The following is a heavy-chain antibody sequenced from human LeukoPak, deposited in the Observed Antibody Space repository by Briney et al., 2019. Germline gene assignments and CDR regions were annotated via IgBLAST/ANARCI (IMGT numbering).Heavy chain of an antibody. Sequence: GASVTVSCKASGYTFTDYYMHWVRQAPGQGFEWMGWINPNDGDTNYAQKFQGRVTMTRDTSISTAHMDVSRLRSDDTAVYYCARANFLYCSSSTCLFDYWGQGTLVTVSS. CDR1: GYTFTDYY. CDR2: INPNDGDT. V-gene: IGHV1-2*02. D-gene: IGHD2-2*01. CDR3: ARANFLYCSSSTCLFDY. J-gene: IGHJ4*02.